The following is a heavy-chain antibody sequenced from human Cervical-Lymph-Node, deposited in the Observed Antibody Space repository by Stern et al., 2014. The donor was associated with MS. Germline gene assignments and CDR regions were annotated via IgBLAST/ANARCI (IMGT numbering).Heavy chain of an antibody. J-gene: IGHJ4*02. CDR3: AHRTAGPFDY. CDR2: IYWDDQK. Sequence: ESGPALVQPTQTLTLTCTFSGFSLSTSGLGVGWIRQPPGEDLEWLAYIYWDDQKRYSPSLKSRLTITKDTSKNQVVLTLTNVDPVDTATYYCAHRTAGPFDYWGQGTLVTVSS. V-gene: IGHV2-5*02. CDR1: GFSLSTSGLG.